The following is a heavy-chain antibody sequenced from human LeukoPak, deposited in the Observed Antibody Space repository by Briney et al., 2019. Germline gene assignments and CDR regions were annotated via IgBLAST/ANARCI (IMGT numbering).Heavy chain of an antibody. CDR3: ARDDASTARASGMDV. D-gene: IGHD6-6*01. CDR2: ISRDSAFV. J-gene: IGHJ6*04. V-gene: IGHV3-21*01. Sequence: ARGSLRLSCAASGFTFSAYDMNWVRQAPGKGLEWVSYISRDSAFVYYADPVKGRLTISRDNAKNSLYLQMESLRGEDTAVYYCARDDASTARASGMDVWGIGTTVTVSS. CDR1: GFTFSAYD.